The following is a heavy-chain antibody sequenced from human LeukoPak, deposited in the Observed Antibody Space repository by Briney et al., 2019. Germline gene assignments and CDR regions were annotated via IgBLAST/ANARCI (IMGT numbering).Heavy chain of an antibody. CDR3: ARDVHSSSSRHYYYYYGMDV. V-gene: IGHV4-4*02. D-gene: IGHD6-6*01. J-gene: IGHJ6*02. CDR2: IYHSGSP. CDR1: GGSISSNNW. Sequence: PSETPSLTCAVSGGSISSNNWWGWVRQPPGKGLEWIGEIYHSGSPNYNPSLKSRVTISVDTSKNQFSLKLSSVTAADTAVYYCARDVHSSSSRHYYYYYGMDVWGQGTTVTVSS.